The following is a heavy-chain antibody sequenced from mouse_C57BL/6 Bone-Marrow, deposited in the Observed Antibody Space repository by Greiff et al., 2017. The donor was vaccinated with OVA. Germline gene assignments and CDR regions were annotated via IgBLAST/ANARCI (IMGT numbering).Heavy chain of an antibody. J-gene: IGHJ1*03. CDR3: ASLITTVVDHWYFDV. CDR1: GYTFTSYW. Sequence: VQLQQPGAELVKPGASVKMSCKASGYTFTSYWITWVKQTPGQGLEWIGDIYPGSGSTNYNEKFKSKATLTVDTSSSTAYMQLSSLTSEDSAVYYCASLITTVVDHWYFDVWGTGTTVTVSS. CDR2: IYPGSGST. D-gene: IGHD1-1*01. V-gene: IGHV1-55*01.